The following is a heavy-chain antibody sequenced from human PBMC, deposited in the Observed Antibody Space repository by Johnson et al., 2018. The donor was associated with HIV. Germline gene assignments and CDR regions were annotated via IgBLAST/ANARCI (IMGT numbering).Heavy chain of an antibody. J-gene: IGHJ3*02. CDR3: AKGQVARGPLDI. CDR1: GFTFSGYG. CDR2: IWYDGSNE. Sequence: QVQLVESGGGVVQPGRSLRLSCAASGFTFSGYGMHWVRQAPGKGLEWVAVIWYDGSNEYYADSVKGRFTISRDNSKNTLYLQMSSLRADDTAVYYCAKGQVARGPLDIWGQGTMVTVSS. V-gene: IGHV3-33*06. D-gene: IGHD2-15*01.